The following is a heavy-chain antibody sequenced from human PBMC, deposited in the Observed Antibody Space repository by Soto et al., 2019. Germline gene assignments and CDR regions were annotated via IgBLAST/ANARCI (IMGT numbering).Heavy chain of an antibody. D-gene: IGHD6-13*01. CDR1: GCTFTSYY. Sequence: XSVKVSCKASGCTFTSYYIHLVRQAPGQGLEWMGIINPSGGSTSYSQKFQGRVTMTRDTSTSTVYMELSSLRSEDTAVYYCGREGSSAPPGLNSGGSGWYGLDYSSQGT. V-gene: IGHV1-46*01. CDR2: INPSGGST. CDR3: GREGSSAPPGLNSGGSGWYGLDY. J-gene: IGHJ4*02.